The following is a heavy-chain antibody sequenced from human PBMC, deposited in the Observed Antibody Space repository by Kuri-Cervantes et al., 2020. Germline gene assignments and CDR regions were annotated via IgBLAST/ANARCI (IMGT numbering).Heavy chain of an antibody. CDR3: AKIQFYDSSGFYPLGYYFDS. CDR1: GFTFSSYG. CDR2: IWYDGSNK. Sequence: GGSLRLSCAASGFTFSSYGMHWVRQAPGKGLEWVAVIWYDGSNKYYADSVKGRFTISRDNSKNTLYLEMKSLRPEDTAIYYCAKIQFYDSSGFYPLGYYFDSWGQGTLVTVSS. D-gene: IGHD3-22*01. V-gene: IGHV3-30*02. J-gene: IGHJ4*02.